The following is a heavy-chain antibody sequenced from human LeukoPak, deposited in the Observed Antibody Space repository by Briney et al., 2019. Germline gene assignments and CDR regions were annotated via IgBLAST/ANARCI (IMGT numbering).Heavy chain of an antibody. Sequence: GGSLRLSCVVSGFTVSSNYMSWVRQAPGKGLEWVSIIYGGGNTYYADSVRGRFTISRDNSKNTVYLQMNSLRAEDTAICYCARANSATIPGVDPWGQGTLVTVSS. V-gene: IGHV3-53*01. J-gene: IGHJ5*02. CDR2: IYGGGNT. D-gene: IGHD1-26*01. CDR3: ARANSATIPGVDP. CDR1: GFTVSSNY.